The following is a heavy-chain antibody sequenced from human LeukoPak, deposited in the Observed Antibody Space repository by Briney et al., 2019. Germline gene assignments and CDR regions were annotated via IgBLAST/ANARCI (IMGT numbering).Heavy chain of an antibody. D-gene: IGHD2-21*01. Sequence: PGGSLRLSCAASGFTFSSYAMSWVRQAPGKGLGWVSAISGSGGSTYYADSVKGRFTISRDSSKNTLYLQMNSLRAEDTAVYSCAPRPRGETNWFDPWGQGTLVTASS. J-gene: IGHJ5*02. V-gene: IGHV3-23*01. CDR2: ISGSGGST. CDR1: GFTFSSYA. CDR3: APRPRGETNWFDP.